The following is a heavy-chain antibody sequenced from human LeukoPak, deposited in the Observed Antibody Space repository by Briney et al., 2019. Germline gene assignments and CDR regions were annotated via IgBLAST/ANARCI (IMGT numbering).Heavy chain of an antibody. J-gene: IGHJ4*02. CDR3: VRGLHDYGDSNYYFDQ. Sequence: PGGSLRLSCTTFGFTFGDDGWSWFRQAPGKGLEWICSIRKKAYGETTEYAASVRGRFTISRDDANGIAYLQMNSLKTEDTALYYCVRGLHDYGDSNYYFDQWGQGTLVTVSS. CDR2: IRKKAYGETT. CDR1: GFTFGDDG. V-gene: IGHV3-49*03. D-gene: IGHD4-17*01.